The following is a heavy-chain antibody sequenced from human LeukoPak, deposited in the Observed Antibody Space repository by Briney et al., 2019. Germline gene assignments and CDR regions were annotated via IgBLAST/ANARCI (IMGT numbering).Heavy chain of an antibody. Sequence: ASVTVSCKASGYNFTGYYMHWVRQVPGQGLEWMGWINPNSGGTNYAQKFQGRVTMTRDTSISTAYMELSRLRSDDTAVYYCARDPYGSGSYSGYWGQGTLVTVSS. CDR2: INPNSGGT. J-gene: IGHJ4*02. D-gene: IGHD3-10*01. CDR3: ARDPYGSGSYSGY. CDR1: GYNFTGYY. V-gene: IGHV1-2*02.